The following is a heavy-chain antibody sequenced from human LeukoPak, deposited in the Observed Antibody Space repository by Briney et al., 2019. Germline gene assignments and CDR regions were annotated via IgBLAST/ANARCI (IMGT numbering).Heavy chain of an antibody. Sequence: SVKVSCKASGGTFSSYAISWVRQALGQGLEWMGGIIPIFGTANYAQKFQGRVTITTDESTSTAYMELSSLRSEDTAVYYCARSEEQLVPFDYWGQGTLVTVSS. J-gene: IGHJ4*02. V-gene: IGHV1-69*05. CDR1: GGTFSSYA. D-gene: IGHD6-6*01. CDR2: IIPIFGTA. CDR3: ARSEEQLVPFDY.